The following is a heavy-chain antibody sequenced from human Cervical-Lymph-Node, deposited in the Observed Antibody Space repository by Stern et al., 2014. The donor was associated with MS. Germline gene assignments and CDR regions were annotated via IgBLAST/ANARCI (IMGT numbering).Heavy chain of an antibody. CDR2: ISASNGNT. Sequence: QVQLGQSGAEVKKPGASVKVSCKASGYTFTSYGISWVRQAPGQGLEWMGWISASNGNTNYAQKLQGRVTMTTDTSTSTAYMELRSLRSDDTAVYYCARGGYCSSTSCYATYFYYYYGMDVWGQGTTVTVSS. D-gene: IGHD2-2*01. CDR1: GYTFTSYG. J-gene: IGHJ6*02. V-gene: IGHV1-18*04. CDR3: ARGGYCSSTSCYATYFYYYYGMDV.